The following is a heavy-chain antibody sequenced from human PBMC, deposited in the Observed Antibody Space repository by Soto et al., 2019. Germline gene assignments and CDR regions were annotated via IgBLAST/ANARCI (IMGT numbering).Heavy chain of an antibody. CDR1: GFTFSSHG. J-gene: IGHJ6*02. D-gene: IGHD3-22*01. CDR3: ARVGFKYDSSGHQNYAMDL. V-gene: IGHV3-33*01. CDR2: IWYEGRNE. Sequence: PXGSLTLSCDGSGFTFSSHGMHWVRQAPGKGLEWVAVIWYEGRNEYYADAVRGRFTISRDNSKNTLFLQMNSLRAEDTAVYYCARVGFKYDSSGHQNYAMDLWGQGTTVTVSS.